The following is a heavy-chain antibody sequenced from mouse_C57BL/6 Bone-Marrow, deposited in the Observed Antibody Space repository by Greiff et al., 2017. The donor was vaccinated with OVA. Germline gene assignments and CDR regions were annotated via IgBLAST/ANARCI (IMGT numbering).Heavy chain of an antibody. CDR3: ARPYDNYDGFAY. J-gene: IGHJ3*01. D-gene: IGHD2-4*01. CDR1: GYTFTSYW. CDR2: IDPNSGVT. Sequence: QVQLQQPGAELVKPGASVKLSCKASGYTFTSYWMPWVKQRPGRGLAWIGSIDPNSGVTKYNEKFKSKATLTVDKPASTAYMQLSRLTSEDSSFYYCARPYDNYDGFAYWGQGTLVTVSA. V-gene: IGHV1-72*01.